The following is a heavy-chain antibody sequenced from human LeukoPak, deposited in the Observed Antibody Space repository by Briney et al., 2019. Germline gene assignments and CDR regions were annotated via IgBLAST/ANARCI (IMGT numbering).Heavy chain of an antibody. CDR2: ISSSSSTI. Sequence: GGSLRLSCAASGFTFSNYWMSWARQAPGKGLKWVSYISSSSSTIYYADSVKGRFTISRDNAKNSLYLQMNSLRAEDTAVYYCARERCGGSTSCYRAFDIWGQGTMVTVSS. J-gene: IGHJ3*02. CDR1: GFTFSNYW. V-gene: IGHV3-48*01. D-gene: IGHD2-2*01. CDR3: ARERCGGSTSCYRAFDI.